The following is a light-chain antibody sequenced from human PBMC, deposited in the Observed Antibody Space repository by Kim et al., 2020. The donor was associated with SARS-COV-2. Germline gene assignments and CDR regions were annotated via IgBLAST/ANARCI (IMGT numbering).Light chain of an antibody. CDR3: QSYASSKVV. CDR2: EDN. Sequence: GKTVTISCTRSSGSIASNCVQCYQQRPGSAPPTVIYEDNRRPSGVPDRFSGSIDSSSNSASLTISGLKTEDEADYYCQSYASSKVVFGGGTQLTVL. CDR1: SGSIASNC. V-gene: IGLV6-57*03. J-gene: IGLJ3*02.